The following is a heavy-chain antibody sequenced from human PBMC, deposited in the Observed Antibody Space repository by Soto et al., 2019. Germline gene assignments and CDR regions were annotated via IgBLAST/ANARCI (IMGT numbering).Heavy chain of an antibody. V-gene: IGHV1-18*01. CDR2: ISAYNGDT. CDR1: GYTFTNYG. D-gene: IGHD3-3*01. J-gene: IGHJ4*02. CDR3: AREKSGQPDY. Sequence: QVQLVQSGAEVKKPGASVKVSCKASGYTFTNYGISWVRQAPGQGLEWVGWISAYNGDTNYAQRLQDRVTMTTDTSTSTAHMELRSLTSNDTAVYYCAREKSGQPDYWGQGTLVTVSS.